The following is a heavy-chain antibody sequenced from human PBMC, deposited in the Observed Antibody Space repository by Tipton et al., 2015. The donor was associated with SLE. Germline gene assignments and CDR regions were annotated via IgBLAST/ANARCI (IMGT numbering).Heavy chain of an antibody. J-gene: IGHJ1*01. Sequence: SVEGRFTISRDNAKNSLYLQMTSLRAEDTAVYYCARVTTYGDYYSEYFQHWGQGTLVTVSS. V-gene: IGHV3-21*03. D-gene: IGHD2-21*02. CDR3: ARVTTYGDYYSEYFQH.